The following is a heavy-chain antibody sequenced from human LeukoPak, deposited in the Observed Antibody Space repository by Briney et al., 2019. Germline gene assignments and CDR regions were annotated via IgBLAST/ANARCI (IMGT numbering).Heavy chain of an antibody. D-gene: IGHD2/OR15-2a*01. CDR3: AKDRVSPGFNWFDP. CDR2: INGRGDNT. J-gene: IGHJ5*02. Sequence: PGGSLRLSCVVSGFTFSNAWMSWIRQAPGKGLEWVSAINGRGDNTYYADFVKGRFTISRDNSKSTVYLQMNSLRTEDTAVYYCAKDRVSPGFNWFDPWGQGTLVTVSS. V-gene: IGHV3-23*01. CDR1: GFTFSNAW.